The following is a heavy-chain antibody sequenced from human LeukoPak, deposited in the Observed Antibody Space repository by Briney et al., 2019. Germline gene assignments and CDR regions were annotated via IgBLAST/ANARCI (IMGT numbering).Heavy chain of an antibody. J-gene: IGHJ4*02. CDR2: IYVSGST. V-gene: IGHV4-4*07. D-gene: IGHD3-22*01. CDR1: GGSISSYY. Sequence: TPSETLSLTCTVSGGSISSYYWSWIRQTAGKGLEWIGRIYVSGSTSYNPSLKSRVAMSVDTSKNQFSLKLSSVTAADTAVYYCARAEEVTMTEYYFDYWGQGTLVTVSS. CDR3: ARAEEVTMTEYYFDY.